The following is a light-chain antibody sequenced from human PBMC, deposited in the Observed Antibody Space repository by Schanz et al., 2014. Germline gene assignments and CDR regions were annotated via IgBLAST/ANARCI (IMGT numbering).Light chain of an antibody. Sequence: DIQMTQSPSSLSASVGDRVTISCRASQSITSFLNWYQHKPGRAPKLLIFGASSLQSGVPSRFSGSGSGTDFTLTISSLQPEDFATYYCQQANSFLLTFGGGTKVEIK. CDR2: GAS. J-gene: IGKJ4*01. V-gene: IGKV1-39*01. CDR3: QQANSFLLT. CDR1: QSITSF.